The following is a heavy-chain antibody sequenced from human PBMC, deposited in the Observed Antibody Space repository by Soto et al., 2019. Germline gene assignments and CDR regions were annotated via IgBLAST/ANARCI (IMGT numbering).Heavy chain of an antibody. CDR1: GFTFSSYS. CDR3: ARGGGSSSWYWVDAFDI. J-gene: IGHJ3*02. Sequence: GGSLRLSCAASGFTFSSYSMNWVRQAPGKGLEWVSSISSSSSYIYYADSVKGRFTISRDNSKNSLYLQMNSRRAEDTAVYYCARGGGSSSWYWVDAFDILGQGTMVTVS. D-gene: IGHD6-13*01. CDR2: ISSSSSYI. V-gene: IGHV3-21*01.